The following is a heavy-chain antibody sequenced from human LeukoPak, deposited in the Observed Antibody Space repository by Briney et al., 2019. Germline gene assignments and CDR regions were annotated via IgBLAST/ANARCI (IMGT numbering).Heavy chain of an antibody. CDR1: GGSISSSSYY. V-gene: IGHV4-39*07. D-gene: IGHD3-9*01. Sequence: SETLSLTCTVSGGSISSSSYYWGWIRQPPGKGLEWIGSIYYSGSTYYNPSLKSRVTISVDTSKNQFSLKLSSVAAADTAVYYCARGRAYYDILTGYYARGYYYYMDVWGKGTTVTVSS. CDR3: ARGRAYYDILTGYYARGYYYYMDV. J-gene: IGHJ6*03. CDR2: IYYSGST.